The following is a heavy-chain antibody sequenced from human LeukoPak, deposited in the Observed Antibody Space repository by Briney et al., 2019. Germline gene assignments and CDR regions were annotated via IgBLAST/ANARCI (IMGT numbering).Heavy chain of an antibody. CDR1: GFTFSSSA. V-gene: IGHV3-23*01. CDR3: AKGYYGSGSYGWFDY. CDR2: ISGSGDRT. D-gene: IGHD3-10*01. Sequence: GGSLRLSWAASGFTFSSSAMSWVRQAPGEGLELVSTISGSGDRTYYADSVKGRFTISRDNSKNTLFLHMNSLRAEDTAVYSCAKGYYGSGSYGWFDYWGQGTLVTVSS. J-gene: IGHJ4*02.